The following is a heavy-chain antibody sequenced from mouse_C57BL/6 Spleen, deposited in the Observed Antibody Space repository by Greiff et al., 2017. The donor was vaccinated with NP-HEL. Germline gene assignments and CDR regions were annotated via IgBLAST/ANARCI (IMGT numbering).Heavy chain of an antibody. Sequence: ESGPGLVKPSQSLSLTCSVTGYSITSGYYWNWIRQFPGNKLEWMGYISYDGSNNYNPSLKNRISITRDTSKNQFFLKLNSVTTEDTATYYCARDSYYYYGSSYYAMDYWGQGTSVTVSS. CDR1: GYSITSGYY. J-gene: IGHJ4*01. V-gene: IGHV3-6*01. D-gene: IGHD1-1*01. CDR2: ISYDGSN. CDR3: ARDSYYYYGSSYYAMDY.